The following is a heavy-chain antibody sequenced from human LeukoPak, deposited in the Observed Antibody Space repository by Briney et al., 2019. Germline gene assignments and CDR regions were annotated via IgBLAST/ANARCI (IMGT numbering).Heavy chain of an antibody. Sequence: SGTLSLTCGVSGGSICTTNWWTWVRQPPGEGLEWIGEVHLSGRTHYNPSLESRVTISVDTSKNQFSLKLSSVTAADTAVYYCTNHGQWAAADFWGQGTLVTVSS. CDR2: VHLSGRT. V-gene: IGHV4-4*02. J-gene: IGHJ4*02. CDR3: TNHGQWAAADF. D-gene: IGHD6-19*01. CDR1: GGSICTTNW.